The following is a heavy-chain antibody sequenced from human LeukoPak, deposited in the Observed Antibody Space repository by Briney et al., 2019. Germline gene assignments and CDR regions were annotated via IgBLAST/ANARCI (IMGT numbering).Heavy chain of an antibody. Sequence: PGGSLRLSCAASGFTFSSYAMHWARQAPVKGLEWVAVITHEGSTKYYADSVKGRFTISRDNSESTLYLQMNSLSAEDTAVYYCAKDRSGSWAIDYWGQGTQVTVSS. V-gene: IGHV3-30*18. CDR3: AKDRSGSWAIDY. J-gene: IGHJ4*02. D-gene: IGHD6-13*01. CDR2: ITHEGSTK. CDR1: GFTFSSYA.